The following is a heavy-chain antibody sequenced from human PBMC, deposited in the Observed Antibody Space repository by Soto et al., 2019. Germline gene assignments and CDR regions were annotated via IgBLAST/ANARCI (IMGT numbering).Heavy chain of an antibody. CDR1: GDSVSSNSAA. CDR3: ARESYDFWRGYYQGPDY. CDR2: TYYRSKWYN. D-gene: IGHD3-3*01. J-gene: IGHJ4*02. Sequence: SQTLSLTCAISGDSVSSNSAAWNWIRQSPSRGLEWLGRTYYRSKWYNDYAVSVKSRITINPDTSKNQFSLQLNSVTPEDTAVYYCARESYDFWRGYYQGPDYWGQGTLVTVSS. V-gene: IGHV6-1*01.